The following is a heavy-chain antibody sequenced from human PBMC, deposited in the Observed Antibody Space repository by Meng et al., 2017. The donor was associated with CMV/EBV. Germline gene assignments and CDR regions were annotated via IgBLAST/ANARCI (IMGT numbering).Heavy chain of an antibody. V-gene: IGHV3-30*04. Sequence: GSLKISCAASGFTFSSYAMHWVRQAPGKGLEWVAVISYDGSNKYYADSVKGRFTISRDNSKNTLYLQMNSLRAEDTAVYYCARELVPAATTYYYYGMDVWGQGTTVTVSS. D-gene: IGHD2-2*01. CDR1: GFTFSSYA. CDR2: ISYDGSNK. J-gene: IGHJ6*02. CDR3: ARELVPAATTYYYYGMDV.